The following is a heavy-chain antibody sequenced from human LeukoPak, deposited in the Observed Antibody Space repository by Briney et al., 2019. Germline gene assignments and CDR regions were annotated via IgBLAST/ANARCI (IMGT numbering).Heavy chain of an antibody. CDR1: GGSISSSSYY. J-gene: IGHJ4*02. CDR2: IYYSGST. CDR3: ATVPTQADY. Sequence: TSETLSLTCTVSGGSISSSSYYWGWIRQPPGKGLEWIGSIYYSGSTYYNPSLKSRVTISVDTSKNQFSLKLSSVTAADTAVYYCATVPTQADYWGQGTLVTVSS. V-gene: IGHV4-39*07.